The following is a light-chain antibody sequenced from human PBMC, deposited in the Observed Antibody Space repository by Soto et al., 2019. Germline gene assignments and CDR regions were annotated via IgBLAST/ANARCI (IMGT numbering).Light chain of an antibody. Sequence: EVVMRQSPATLSVSPGEGATLSCRASQGIGDTLAWYQHKPGQTPRLLIYGASSRATGIPDRFSGSGSGTDFTLTISRLEPEDFAVYYCHLKTFGQGTKVDIK. CDR1: QGIGDT. CDR2: GAS. CDR3: HLKT. J-gene: IGKJ1*01. V-gene: IGKV3-20*01.